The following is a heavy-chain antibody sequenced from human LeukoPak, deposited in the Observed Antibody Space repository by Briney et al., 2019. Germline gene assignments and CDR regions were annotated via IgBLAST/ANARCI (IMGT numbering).Heavy chain of an antibody. D-gene: IGHD6-13*01. CDR1: GFTFSSYE. CDR2: ISSSGSTI. J-gene: IGHJ5*02. CDR3: ARDIGSSSWGVYDP. Sequence: GGSLSLSCAASGFTFSSYEMNWVRQAPGKGLEWVSYISSSGSTIYYADSVKGRFTISRDNAKNSLYLQMNSLRAEDTAVYYCARDIGSSSWGVYDPWGQGTLVTVSS. V-gene: IGHV3-48*03.